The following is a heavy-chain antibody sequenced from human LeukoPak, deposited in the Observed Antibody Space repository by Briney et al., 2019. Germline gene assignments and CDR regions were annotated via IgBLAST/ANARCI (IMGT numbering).Heavy chain of an antibody. D-gene: IGHD3-10*01. CDR3: ARGRGAYAFDI. J-gene: IGHJ3*02. CDR2: ISYDGSNK. CDR1: GFTFNSYT. Sequence: GGSLRLSCAASGFTFNSYTVHWVRQAPGKGLEWVAIISYDGSNKYYADSVRGRFTISRDNSKNTLYLQVNSLRAEDTAVYYCARGRGAYAFDIRGQGTMVTVSS. V-gene: IGHV3-30*04.